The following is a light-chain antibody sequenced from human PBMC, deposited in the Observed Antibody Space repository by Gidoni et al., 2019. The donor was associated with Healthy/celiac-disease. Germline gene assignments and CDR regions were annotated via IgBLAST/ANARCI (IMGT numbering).Light chain of an antibody. CDR3: QQSYSTPRT. V-gene: IGKV1-39*01. Sequence: DIQMTQSPSSLSASVGDRVTIPCRANQRISSYVNWYQQKPWKAPKLRIYAASSFQSGVPSRFSGSGSVADFTLTISRLQPEDFATYYCQQSYSTPRTFGQGTKVEIK. CDR2: AAS. CDR1: QRISSY. J-gene: IGKJ1*01.